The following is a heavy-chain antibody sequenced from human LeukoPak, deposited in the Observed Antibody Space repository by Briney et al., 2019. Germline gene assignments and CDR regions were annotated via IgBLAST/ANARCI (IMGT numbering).Heavy chain of an antibody. D-gene: IGHD3-16*01. CDR1: GFTVSNNY. CDR2: IYSGGST. Sequence: PGGSLRLPCAASGFTVSNNYMSWVRQAPGKGLEWVSLIYSGGSTYCADSVKGRFTISRDNSKNTLYLQMNSLRADDTAVYYCAGGPARGYWGQGTRVTGSS. CDR3: AGGPARGY. V-gene: IGHV3-53*01. J-gene: IGHJ4*02.